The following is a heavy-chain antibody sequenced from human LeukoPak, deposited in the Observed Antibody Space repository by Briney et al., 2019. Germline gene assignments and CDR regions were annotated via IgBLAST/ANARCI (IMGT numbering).Heavy chain of an antibody. D-gene: IGHD1-26*01. Sequence: PGGSLRLSCAAPGFTFSTYGMHWARQAPGKGPEWVAFIRYDGSNEYYADAVKGRFTISKDNSNNTLYLQMNSLRSEDTAMYYCAREMGILNYWGQGTLVTVSP. CDR1: GFTFSTYG. V-gene: IGHV3-30*02. CDR3: AREMGILNY. CDR2: IRYDGSNE. J-gene: IGHJ4*02.